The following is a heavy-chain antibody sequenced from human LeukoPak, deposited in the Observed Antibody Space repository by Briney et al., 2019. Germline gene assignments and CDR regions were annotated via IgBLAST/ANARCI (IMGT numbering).Heavy chain of an antibody. Sequence: GGSLRLSCAASGFTFSSYGMHWVRQAPGKGLEWVAVIWHDGSKKYYADSVEGRFTISRDTSKNTLYLQMNSLRVEDTAVYYCARDGTLGASGSYYNLPYWGQGTLVTVSS. J-gene: IGHJ4*02. D-gene: IGHD3-10*01. CDR3: ARDGTLGASGSYYNLPY. V-gene: IGHV3-33*01. CDR1: GFTFSSYG. CDR2: IWHDGSKK.